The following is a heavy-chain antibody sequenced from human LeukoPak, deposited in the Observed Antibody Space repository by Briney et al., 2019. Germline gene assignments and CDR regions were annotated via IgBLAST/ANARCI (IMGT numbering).Heavy chain of an antibody. V-gene: IGHV3-21*01. D-gene: IGHD3-22*01. CDR2: ISSSSSYI. Sequence: GGSLRPSCAASGFTFSSYSMNWVRQAPGKGLEWVSSISSSSSYIYYADSVKGRFTISRDNAKNSLYLQMNSLRAEDTAVYYCARQRREPYYYDSSGYFDYWGQGTLVTVSS. CDR3: ARQRREPYYYDSSGYFDY. J-gene: IGHJ4*02. CDR1: GFTFSSYS.